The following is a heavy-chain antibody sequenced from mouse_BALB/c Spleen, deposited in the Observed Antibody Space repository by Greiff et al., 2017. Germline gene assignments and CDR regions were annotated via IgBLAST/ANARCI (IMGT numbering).Heavy chain of an antibody. CDR1: GFTFSSYG. CDR3: ARGLYDGYYDYYAMDY. J-gene: IGHJ4*01. V-gene: IGHV5-6-3*01. CDR2: INSNGGST. D-gene: IGHD2-3*01. Sequence: EVQRVESGGGLVQPGGSLKLSCAASGFTFSSYGMSWVRQTPDKRLELVATINSNGGSTYYPDSVKGRFTISRDNAKNTLYLQMSSLKSEDTAMYDCARGLYDGYYDYYAMDYWGQGTSVTVSS.